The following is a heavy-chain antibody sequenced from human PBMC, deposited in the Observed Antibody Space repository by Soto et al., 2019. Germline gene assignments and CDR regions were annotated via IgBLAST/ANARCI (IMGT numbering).Heavy chain of an antibody. J-gene: IGHJ4*02. CDR2: INPSGGST. D-gene: IGHD4-17*01. Sequence: ASVKVSCKASGYTFTSYYMHWVRQAPGQGLEWMGIINPSGGSTSYAQKFQGRVTMTRDTSTSTVYMELSSLRSEDTAVYYCARSVLDYGGNSGLDYWGQGTLVTVSS. CDR3: ARSVLDYGGNSGLDY. V-gene: IGHV1-46*01. CDR1: GYTFTSYY.